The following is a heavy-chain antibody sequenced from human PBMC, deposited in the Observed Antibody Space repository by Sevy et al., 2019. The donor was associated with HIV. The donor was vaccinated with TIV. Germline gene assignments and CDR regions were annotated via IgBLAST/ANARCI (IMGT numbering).Heavy chain of an antibody. CDR2: IYPNGGDT. V-gene: IGHV1-2*02. CDR1: GYTFAAYY. Sequence: ASVKVSCKTSGYTFAAYYIHWVRQAPGQGPEWLGWIYPNGGDTTYAQKFQGRVTVTMSTSINTVYTELNRLRSDDTAVYYCARGKREEWLLYLDNWGQGTLVTVSS. CDR3: ARGKREEWLLYLDN. D-gene: IGHD3-3*01. J-gene: IGHJ4*02.